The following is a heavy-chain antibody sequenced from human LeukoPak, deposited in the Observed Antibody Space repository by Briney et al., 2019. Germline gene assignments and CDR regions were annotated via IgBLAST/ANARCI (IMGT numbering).Heavy chain of an antibody. CDR2: ISAYNGNT. V-gene: IGHV1-18*01. D-gene: IGHD4-17*01. CDR1: GYTFTSYD. Sequence: ASVKVSCKASGYTFTSYDINWVRQATGQGLEWMGWISAYNGNTNYAQKLQGRVTMTTDTSTSTAYMELRSLRSDDTAVYYCARVEPSTVTESFDYWGQGTLVTVSS. CDR3: ARVEPSTVTESFDY. J-gene: IGHJ4*02.